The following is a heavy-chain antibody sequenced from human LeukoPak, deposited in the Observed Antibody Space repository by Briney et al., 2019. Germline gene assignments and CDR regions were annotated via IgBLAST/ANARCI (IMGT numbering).Heavy chain of an antibody. CDR1: GGSFSGYY. V-gene: IGHV4-34*01. CDR3: ARGPDCSGGSCTHRPIDY. J-gene: IGHJ4*02. CDR2: INHRGST. Sequence: SETLSLTCAVYGGSFSGYYWSWIRQPPGKGLEWIGEINHRGSTSSYPSLKSRVTISIDTPKNQYSPKLSSVTAVDTAVYYCARGPDCSGGSCTHRPIDYWDQGTLVTVSS. D-gene: IGHD2-15*01.